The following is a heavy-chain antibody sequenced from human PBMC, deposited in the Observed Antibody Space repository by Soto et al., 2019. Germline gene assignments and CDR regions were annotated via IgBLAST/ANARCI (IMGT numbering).Heavy chain of an antibody. J-gene: IGHJ5*02. V-gene: IGHV6-1*01. Sequence: SQTLSLTCAISGDSVSSNSAAWNWIRHSPSRGLEWLGRTYYRSKWYNDYAVSVKSRITINQDTSKNQFSLQLNSVTPEDTAVYYCARDGTNRPIIAAVWFDHWGQGTLANVS. CDR1: GDSVSSNSAA. CDR3: ARDGTNRPIIAAVWFDH. CDR2: TYYRSKWYN. D-gene: IGHD6-13*01.